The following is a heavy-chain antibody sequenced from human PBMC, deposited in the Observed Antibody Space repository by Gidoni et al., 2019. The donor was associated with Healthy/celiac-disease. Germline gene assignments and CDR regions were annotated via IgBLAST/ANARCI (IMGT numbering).Heavy chain of an antibody. V-gene: IGHV3-23*01. J-gene: IGHJ4*02. CDR3: ANGRFGAFFSPFDY. D-gene: IGHD3-10*01. CDR1: GVTCSSYA. CDR2: ISGSGGRT. Sequence: EVQRLETGGGLGQPGGSLRLSCADSGVTCSSYAMSWVRQAPGQGLGWVSAISGSGGRTYYADSLKGRFTLSRDNSKNTLYLQMNSLSAEDTAVYYCANGRFGAFFSPFDYWGQGTLVTVSS.